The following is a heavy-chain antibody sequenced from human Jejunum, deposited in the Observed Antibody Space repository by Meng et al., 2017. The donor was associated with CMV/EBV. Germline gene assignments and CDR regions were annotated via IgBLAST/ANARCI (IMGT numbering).Heavy chain of an antibody. Sequence: VKVSCKASGYTSTTSYMHWVRQAPGQGLEWMGLIHYGSGSTNYAPKFQGRVTMTKDTSTRTEYLELSSLMSDDTAIYYCARDTNTWGQGTLVTVSS. CDR2: IHYGSGST. CDR1: GYTSTTSY. CDR3: ARDTNT. J-gene: IGHJ4*02. V-gene: IGHV1-46*01. D-gene: IGHD1-1*01.